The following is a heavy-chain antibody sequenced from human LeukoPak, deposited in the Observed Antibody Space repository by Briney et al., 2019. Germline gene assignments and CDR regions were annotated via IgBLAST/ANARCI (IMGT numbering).Heavy chain of an antibody. CDR1: GFTFSNYP. CDR3: AKDRYSGLNTIDY. D-gene: IGHD6-13*01. V-gene: IGHV3-30*18. Sequence: GGSLRLSCAASGFTFSNYPMHWVRQAPGKGLEWVAVISYDGSYKFYADSVKGRFTISRDNSKSTLYLQMNSLRAEDTAVYYCAKDRYSGLNTIDYWGQGTLVTVSS. CDR2: ISYDGSYK. J-gene: IGHJ4*02.